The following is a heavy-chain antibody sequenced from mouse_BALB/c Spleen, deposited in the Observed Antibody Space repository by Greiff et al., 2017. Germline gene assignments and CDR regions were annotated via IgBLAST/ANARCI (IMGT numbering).Heavy chain of an antibody. D-gene: IGHD2-13*01. CDR1: GFSLTSYG. CDR3: SRKGDHYYAMDY. Sequence: VKLMESGPGLVAPSQSLYITCTASGFSLTSYGVHWVRQPPGKGLEWLGVICAGGSTNYNSALMSGLSISKDNSKSQVFFKMNSLQTDDTAMYYYSRKGDHYYAMDYWGQGTSVTVSS. V-gene: IGHV2-9*02. CDR2: ICAGGST. J-gene: IGHJ4*01.